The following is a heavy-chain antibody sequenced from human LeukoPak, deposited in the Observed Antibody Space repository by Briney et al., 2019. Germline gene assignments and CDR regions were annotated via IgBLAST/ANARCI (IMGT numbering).Heavy chain of an antibody. CDR1: GGSFSGYY. Sequence: PSETLSLTCAVYGGSFSGYYWSWIRQPPGKGLEWIGEINHSGSTNYNPSLKSRVTISVDTSKNQFSLKLSSVTAADTAVYYCASVMGFDTMIVVAWGQGTLVTVSS. D-gene: IGHD3-22*01. V-gene: IGHV4-34*01. J-gene: IGHJ4*02. CDR2: INHSGST. CDR3: ASVMGFDTMIVVA.